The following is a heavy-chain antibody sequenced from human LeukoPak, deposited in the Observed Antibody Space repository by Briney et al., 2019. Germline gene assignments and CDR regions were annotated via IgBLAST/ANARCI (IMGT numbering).Heavy chain of an antibody. V-gene: IGHV4-39*01. CDR2: IYYSGST. J-gene: IGHJ4*02. CDR1: GGSISSSSYY. CDR3: ARGIHGYYFDY. Sequence: SETLSLTCTVSGGSISSSSYYWGWIRQPPGKGLEWIGSIYYSGSTYYNPSLKSRVTISVDTSKNQFSLKLSSVTAADTAVYYCARGIHGYYFDYWGQGTLVTVSS. D-gene: IGHD1-14*01.